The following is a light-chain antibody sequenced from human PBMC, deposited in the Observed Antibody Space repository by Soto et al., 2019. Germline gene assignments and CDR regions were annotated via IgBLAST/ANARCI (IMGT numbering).Light chain of an antibody. CDR3: AAWDDTLDAYV. V-gene: IGLV1-44*01. Sequence: QAVVTQPPSASGTPGQRVTISSSGSSSNIGSNTVNWYQHLPGTAPKLLIYADNQRPSGVPDRFSGSKSGTSASLAISGLQTEDEGDYYCAAWDDTLDAYVFGTGTKVTVL. J-gene: IGLJ1*01. CDR2: ADN. CDR1: SSNIGSNT.